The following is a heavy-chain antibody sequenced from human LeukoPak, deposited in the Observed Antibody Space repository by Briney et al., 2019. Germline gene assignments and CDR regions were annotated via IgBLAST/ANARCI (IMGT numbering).Heavy chain of an antibody. D-gene: IGHD5-24*01. CDR3: ARGEMAKIEDAFDI. CDR1: GGSISIHY. Sequence: PSETLSLTCTVSGGSISIHYWIWIRHSPGKGLEWIGYIYYSGNTNYNPSLKSRVTISVDTSKKQFSLKLSSVTAADTAVYYCARGEMAKIEDAFDIWGQGTMVTVSS. J-gene: IGHJ3*02. CDR2: IYYSGNT. V-gene: IGHV4-59*11.